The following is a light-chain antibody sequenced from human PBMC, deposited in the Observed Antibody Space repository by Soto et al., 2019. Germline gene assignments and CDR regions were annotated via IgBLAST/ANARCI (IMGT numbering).Light chain of an antibody. J-gene: IGKJ1*01. V-gene: IGKV3-20*01. CDR2: GAS. Sequence: EIVLTQSPGTLALSPGERATLSGRASQSVSSSYLAWYQQKPGQATRLIIYGASSRANGIPDRFSGSGSGTDFTLTIRRLEPEDFALYYCQQYGSSHTWTFGQGTKVDIK. CDR1: QSVSSSY. CDR3: QQYGSSHTWT.